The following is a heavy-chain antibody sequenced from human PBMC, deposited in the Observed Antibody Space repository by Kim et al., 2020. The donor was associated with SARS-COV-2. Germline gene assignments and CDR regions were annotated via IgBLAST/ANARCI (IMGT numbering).Heavy chain of an antibody. D-gene: IGHD6-19*01. J-gene: IGHJ4*02. CDR2: VAYSGIT. Sequence: SETLSLTCSVSGVSISSSTYFWAWIRLPPGKGLEWIGSVAYSGITYYTPSLKSRVTISIDTSKNQFSLILTSVTAADTAAYYCARHRYSSGWFLDSWGQGTLVTASS. V-gene: IGHV4-39*01. CDR1: GVSISSSTYF. CDR3: ARHRYSSGWFLDS.